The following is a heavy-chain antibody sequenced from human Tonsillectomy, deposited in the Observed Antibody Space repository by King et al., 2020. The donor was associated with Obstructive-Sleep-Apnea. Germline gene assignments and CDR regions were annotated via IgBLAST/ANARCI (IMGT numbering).Heavy chain of an antibody. D-gene: IGHD2-21*02. CDR2: ISDSGSST. Sequence: VQLVESGGGLVQPGGSLRLSCAASEFTFANYGMGWVRQAPGKGLEWVSSISDSGSSTYYSASVRGRFTISRDTSKNTLFLQMNSLRADDTAVYYCAKDDGTDCCGDCQPPLDYWGQGTLVTVSS. CDR1: EFTFANYG. V-gene: IGHV3-23*04. J-gene: IGHJ4*02. CDR3: AKDDGTDCCGDCQPPLDY.